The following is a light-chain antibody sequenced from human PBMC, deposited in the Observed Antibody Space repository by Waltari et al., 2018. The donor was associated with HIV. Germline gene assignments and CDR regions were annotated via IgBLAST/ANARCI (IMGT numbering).Light chain of an antibody. CDR1: SSDVGGYNY. CDR2: DVS. CDR3: SSYTSSSTLV. J-gene: IGLJ2*01. V-gene: IGLV2-14*01. Sequence: QSALTQPASVSGSPGQSITISCTGTSSDVGGYNYVSWDQQHPGKAPKLMIYDVSNRPSGVSNRFSGSKSGNTASLTISGLQAEDEAYYYCSSYTSSSTLVFGGGTKLTVL.